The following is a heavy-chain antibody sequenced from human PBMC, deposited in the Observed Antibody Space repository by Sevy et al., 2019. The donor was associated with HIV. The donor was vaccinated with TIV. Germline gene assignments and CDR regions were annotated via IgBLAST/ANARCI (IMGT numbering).Heavy chain of an antibody. D-gene: IGHD6-6*01. CDR2: IYYSGST. V-gene: IGHV4-31*03. J-gene: IGHJ4*02. Sequence: SETLSVTCTVSGGSISSGGYYWSWIRQHPGKGLEWIGYIYYSGSTYYNPSLKSRVTISVDTSKNQFSLKLSSVTAADTAVYYCARELGSSVDYWGQGTLVTVSS. CDR3: ARELGSSVDY. CDR1: GGSISSGGYY.